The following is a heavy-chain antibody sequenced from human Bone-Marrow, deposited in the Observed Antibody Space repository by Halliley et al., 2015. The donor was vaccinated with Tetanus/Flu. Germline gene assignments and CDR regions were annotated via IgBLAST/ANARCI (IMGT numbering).Heavy chain of an antibody. V-gene: IGHV3-23*01. D-gene: IGHD3-10*01. J-gene: IGHJ6*02. CDR2: ISGNGGTT. CDR3: VKGISAYGSGSAMDV. Sequence: SLRLSCAASGFTFRSHAMSWVRQAPGKGLEWVSVISGNGGTTHYADSVQGRSIISRDNSKNTLYLQMNTLRAGDTAVYYCVKGISAYGSGSAMDVWGQGTTVTVPS. CDR1: GFTFRSHA.